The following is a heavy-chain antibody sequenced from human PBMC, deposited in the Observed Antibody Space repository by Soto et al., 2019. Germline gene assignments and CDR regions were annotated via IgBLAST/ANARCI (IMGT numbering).Heavy chain of an antibody. J-gene: IGHJ4*02. V-gene: IGHV4-34*01. CDR2: INHSGST. CDR1: GGSFSGYY. Sequence: LSLTCAVYGGSFSGYYWSWIRQPPGKGLEWIGEINHSGSTNYNPSLKSRVTISVDTSKNQFSLKLSSVTAADTAVYYCARGGRFLEWLLFDRYYFDYWGQGTLVTVSS. CDR3: ARGGRFLEWLLFDRYYFDY. D-gene: IGHD3-3*01.